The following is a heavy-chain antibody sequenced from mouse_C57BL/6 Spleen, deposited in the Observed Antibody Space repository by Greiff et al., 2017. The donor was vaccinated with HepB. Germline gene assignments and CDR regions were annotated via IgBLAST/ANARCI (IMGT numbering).Heavy chain of an antibody. CDR3: ARTVGFDY. CDR1: GYTFTDYY. D-gene: IGHD1-1*01. V-gene: IGHV1-76*01. J-gene: IGHJ2*01. CDR2: IYPGSGNT. Sequence: QVQLQQSGAELVRPGASVKLSCKASGYTFTDYYINWVKQRPGQGLEWIARIYPGSGNTYYNEKFKGKATLTAEKSSSTAYMQLSSLTSEDSAVYFCARTVGFDYWGQGTTLTVSS.